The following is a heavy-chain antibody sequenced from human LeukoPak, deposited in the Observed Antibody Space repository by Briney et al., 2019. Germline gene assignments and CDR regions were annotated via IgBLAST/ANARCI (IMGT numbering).Heavy chain of an antibody. CDR2: IKQDGSQK. V-gene: IGHV3-7*05. Sequence: PGGSLRLSCAASGFTFSSYWMTWVRQAPGKGLEWVANIKQDGSQKYYVDSVKGRFTISRDNSKKTLYLQMNSLRDEDTAVYYCAKTLWGSYYFDSWGQGILVTVSS. D-gene: IGHD7-27*01. CDR3: AKTLWGSYYFDS. CDR1: GFTFSSYW. J-gene: IGHJ4*02.